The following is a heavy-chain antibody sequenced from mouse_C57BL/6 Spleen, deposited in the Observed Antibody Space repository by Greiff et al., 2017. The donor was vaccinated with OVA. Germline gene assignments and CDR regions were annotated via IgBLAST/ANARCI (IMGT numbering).Heavy chain of an antibody. CDR2: IYPGSGST. V-gene: IGHV1-55*01. J-gene: IGHJ4*01. D-gene: IGHD3-2*02. CDR1: GYTFTSYW. CDR3: ARQLTDYAMDY. Sequence: QVQLKQPGAELVKPGASVKMSCKASGYTFTSYWITWVKQRPGQGLEWIGDIYPGSGSTNYNEKFKSKATLTVDTSSSTAYMQLSSLTSEDSAVYYCARQLTDYAMDYWGQGTSVTVSS.